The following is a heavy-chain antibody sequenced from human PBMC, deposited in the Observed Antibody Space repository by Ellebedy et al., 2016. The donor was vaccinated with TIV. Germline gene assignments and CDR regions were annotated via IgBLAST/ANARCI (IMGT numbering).Heavy chain of an antibody. CDR1: GYTFTSYY. CDR3: ARDFGSSWLYYYYGMDV. D-gene: IGHD6-13*01. V-gene: IGHV1-46*01. CDR2: IDPSGGST. J-gene: IGHJ6*02. Sequence: AASVKVSCKASGYTFTSYYMHWVRQAPGQGLEWMGVIDPSGGSTDYAQKFQGRVTMTRDTSTSTVYMELSSLRSDDTAVYYCARDFGSSWLYYYYGMDVWGQGTTVTVSS.